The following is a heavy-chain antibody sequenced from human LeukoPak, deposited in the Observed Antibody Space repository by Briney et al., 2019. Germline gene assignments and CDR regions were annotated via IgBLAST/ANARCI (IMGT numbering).Heavy chain of an antibody. J-gene: IGHJ2*01. CDR2: IYYSGST. CDR1: GGSISSYY. V-gene: IGHV4-59*12. CDR3: ARGEQLVYWYFDL. D-gene: IGHD6-13*01. Sequence: PSETLSLTCTVSGGSISSYYWSWIRQPPGKGLEWIGYIYYSGSTNYNPSLKSRVTISVDKSKNPFSLKLSSVTAADTAVYYCARGEQLVYWYFDLWGRGTLVTVSS.